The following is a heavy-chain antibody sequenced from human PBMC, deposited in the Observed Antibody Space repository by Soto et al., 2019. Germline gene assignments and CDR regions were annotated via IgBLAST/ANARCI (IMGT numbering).Heavy chain of an antibody. CDR3: ARDPWGGAVDAFDI. D-gene: IGHD3-10*01. V-gene: IGHV1-3*04. CDR2: INTGKGNT. J-gene: IGHJ3*02. Sequence: QVQFVQSGAEVKKPGASVKVSCKASGYNFTTYAIHWVRQAPGQRLEWMGWINTGKGNTKYSQQFQGRVTITRDTSASTAYMDLSSLRSGDTAVYYCARDPWGGAVDAFDIWGQGTMVTVSS. CDR1: GYNFTTYA.